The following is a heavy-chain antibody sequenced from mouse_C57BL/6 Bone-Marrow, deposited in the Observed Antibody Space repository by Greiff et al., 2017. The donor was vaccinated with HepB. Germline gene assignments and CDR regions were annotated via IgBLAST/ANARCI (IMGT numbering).Heavy chain of an antibody. V-gene: IGHV2-4*01. D-gene: IGHD1-1*01. CDR3: AKKRGYGSPYYFDY. CDR2: IWSGGST. CDR1: GFSLTSFG. Sequence: QVQLQQSGPGLVQPSQSLSITCTVSGFSLTSFGVHWVRQPPGKGLEWLGVIWSGGSTDYNAAFISRLSISKDNSKSQVFFKMNSLQADDTAIYYCAKKRGYGSPYYFDYWGQGTTLTVSS. J-gene: IGHJ2*01.